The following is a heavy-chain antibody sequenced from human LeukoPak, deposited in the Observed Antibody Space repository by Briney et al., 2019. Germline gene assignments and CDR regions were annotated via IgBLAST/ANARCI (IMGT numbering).Heavy chain of an antibody. J-gene: IGHJ4*02. CDR1: GFTVSSNY. V-gene: IGHV3-66*01. CDR3: ASGTLYSSGWSFDY. Sequence: PGGSLRLSCAASGFTVSSNYMSWVRQAPGKGLEWVSVIYSGGSTYCADSVKGRFAISRDNSKNTLYLQMNSLRAEDTAVYYCASGTLYSSGWSFDYWGQGTLVTVSS. D-gene: IGHD6-19*01. CDR2: IYSGGST.